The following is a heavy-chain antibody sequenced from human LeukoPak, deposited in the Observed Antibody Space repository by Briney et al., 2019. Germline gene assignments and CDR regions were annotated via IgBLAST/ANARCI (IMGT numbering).Heavy chain of an antibody. J-gene: IGHJ4*02. CDR3: ARDMVRGVFTTRTIDY. CDR1: GFTFSSYG. V-gene: IGHV3-23*01. D-gene: IGHD3-10*01. CDR2: ISGSGGST. Sequence: GGSLRLSCAASGFTFSSYGMSWVRQAPGKGLEWVSAISGSGGSTYYADSVKGRFTISRDNSKNTLYLQMNSLRAEDTAVYYCARDMVRGVFTTRTIDYWGQGTLVTVSS.